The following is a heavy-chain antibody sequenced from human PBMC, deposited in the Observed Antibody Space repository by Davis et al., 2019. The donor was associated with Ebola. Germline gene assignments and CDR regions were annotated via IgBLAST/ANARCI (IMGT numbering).Heavy chain of an antibody. V-gene: IGHV3-9*01. J-gene: IGHJ4*02. Sequence: PGGSLRLSCAVSGFTMDDYAMHWVRHAPGKGLEWVAAINWNSGFIHYADSVKGRFTISRDSANKSVFLRMNSLRPDDTAVYYCTKDSTGTAVLTFDNWGQGTQVTVSS. CDR3: TKDSTGTAVLTFDN. D-gene: IGHD2-8*02. CDR1: GFTMDDYA. CDR2: INWNSGFI.